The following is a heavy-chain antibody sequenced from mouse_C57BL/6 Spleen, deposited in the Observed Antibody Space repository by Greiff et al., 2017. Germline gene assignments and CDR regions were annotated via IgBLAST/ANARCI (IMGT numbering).Heavy chain of an antibody. CDR1: GYTFTDYE. D-gene: IGHD1-1*01. CDR3: TRSGYDGSSYWYFDV. V-gene: IGHV1-15*01. CDR2: IDPETGGT. Sequence: VQLQQSGAELVRPGASVTLSCKASGYTFTDYEMHWVKQTPVHGLEWIGAIDPETGGTAYNQKFKGKAILTAAQSSSTAYMELLSLTSEDSAVYYCTRSGYDGSSYWYFDVWGTGTTGTVSS. J-gene: IGHJ1*03.